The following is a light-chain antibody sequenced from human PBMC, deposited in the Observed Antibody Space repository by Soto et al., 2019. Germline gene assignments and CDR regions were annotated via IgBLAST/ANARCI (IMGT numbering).Light chain of an antibody. Sequence: DIQMTQSASSLSASVGDRVTITCRASQSISSYLNWYQQKPGKAPKLLIYAASSLQSGVPSRFSGSGSGTDFTLTISSLKPEDFATYYCQQSYSTWTFGQGTKVEIK. V-gene: IGKV1-39*01. CDR1: QSISSY. CDR2: AAS. J-gene: IGKJ1*01. CDR3: QQSYSTWT.